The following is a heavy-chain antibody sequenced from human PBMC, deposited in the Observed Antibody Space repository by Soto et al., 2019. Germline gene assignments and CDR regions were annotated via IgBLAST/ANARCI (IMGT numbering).Heavy chain of an antibody. J-gene: IGHJ4*02. V-gene: IGHV4-31*03. Sequence: SETLSLTCTFSCGSISSGGYYWNWIRQHPGKGLEWIGYTYYSENTYYNPSLNSRITISADTSKNQFSLKLSSVTAADTAVYYCARLSSSGWPIDSWGQGTLVTVSS. D-gene: IGHD6-19*01. CDR2: TYYSENT. CDR3: ARLSSSGWPIDS. CDR1: CGSISSGGYY.